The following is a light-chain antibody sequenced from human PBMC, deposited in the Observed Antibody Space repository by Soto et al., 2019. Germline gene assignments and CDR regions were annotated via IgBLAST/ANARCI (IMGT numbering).Light chain of an antibody. CDR2: AAS. CDR3: QQSYSTPYT. CDR1: QSISTY. V-gene: IGKV1-39*01. J-gene: IGKJ2*01. Sequence: DIQMTQSPSSLSASVGDRVTITCRASQSISTYLHWYQQKPGKAPNLLIYAASTLQSGVPSRFSGSGSGTDFTLTISSLQPEDFATYYCQQSYSTPYTFGQGTKVDIK.